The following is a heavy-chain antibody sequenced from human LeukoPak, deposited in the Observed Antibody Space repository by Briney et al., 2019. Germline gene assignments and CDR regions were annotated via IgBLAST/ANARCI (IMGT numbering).Heavy chain of an antibody. CDR1: GFTFRDYY. D-gene: IGHD6-19*01. J-gene: IGHJ4*02. Sequence: GGSLRLSCAASGFTFRDYYMTWVRQAPGKGLEYVSSITSNGGSTYYADSVKGRFTISRDNSKNTLYLQMGSLRPDDTAVYYCVPLSLDSGVADDLETWGQGTLVTVSS. V-gene: IGHV3-64D*09. CDR2: ITSNGGST. CDR3: VPLSLDSGVADDLET.